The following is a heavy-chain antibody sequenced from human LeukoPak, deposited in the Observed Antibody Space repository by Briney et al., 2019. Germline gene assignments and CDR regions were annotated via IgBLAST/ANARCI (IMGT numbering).Heavy chain of an antibody. D-gene: IGHD6-19*01. CDR2: INHSGST. CDR1: GGSFSGYY. V-gene: IGHV4-34*01. Sequence: SETLSLTCAVYGGSFSGYYWSWIRQPPGKGLEWIGEINHSGSTNYNPSLKSRVTISVDTSKNQFSLKLSSVTAADTAVYYCARERWMDSSGWSPRGWNYYYYMDVWGKGTTVTVSS. J-gene: IGHJ6*03. CDR3: ARERWMDSSGWSPRGWNYYYYMDV.